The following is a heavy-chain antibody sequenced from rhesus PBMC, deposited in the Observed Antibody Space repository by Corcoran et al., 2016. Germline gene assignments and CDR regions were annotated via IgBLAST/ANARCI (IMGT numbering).Heavy chain of an antibody. D-gene: IGHD2-15*01. CDR1: GGSISGYYY. CDR3: ASGYCSSTYCSSFDD. V-gene: IGHV4S14*01. Sequence: QVQLQESGPGLVKPSETLSLTCAVSGGSISGYYYWSWIRQPPGKGLEWIGSIYVSGGSNYLNPSLKSRVTLSVDTSKNQCSLKLSSVTAADTAVYYCASGYCSSTYCSSFDDWGQGVLVTVSS. J-gene: IGHJ4*01. CDR2: IYVSGGSN.